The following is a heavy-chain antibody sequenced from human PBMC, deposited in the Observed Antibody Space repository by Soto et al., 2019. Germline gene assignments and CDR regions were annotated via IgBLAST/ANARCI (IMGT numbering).Heavy chain of an antibody. CDR3: ARVGMAKASFDY. J-gene: IGHJ4*02. CDR2: IYYSGST. V-gene: IGHV4-31*02. CDR1: GGSISSGGYY. D-gene: IGHD5-12*01. Sequence: TLSLTCTVSGGSISSGGYYWSWIRQHPGKGLEWIGYIYYSGSTYYNPSLKSRVTISVDTSKNQFSLKLSSVTAGNTAVYYCARVGMAKASFDYWGEGNLVT.